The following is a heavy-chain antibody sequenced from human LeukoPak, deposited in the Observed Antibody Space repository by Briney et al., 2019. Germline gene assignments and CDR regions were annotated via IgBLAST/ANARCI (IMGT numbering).Heavy chain of an antibody. CDR2: ISAYNGNT. Sequence: ASVKVSCKASGYTFTSYGISWVRQAPGQGLEWMGWISAYNGNTNYAQKLQGRVTMTTDTSTSTAYMELRSVRSDDTAVYYCARAGPYSSGWLRSGYYYYYMDVWGKGTTVTVSS. D-gene: IGHD6-19*01. CDR1: GYTFTSYG. V-gene: IGHV1-18*01. J-gene: IGHJ6*03. CDR3: ARAGPYSSGWLRSGYYYYYMDV.